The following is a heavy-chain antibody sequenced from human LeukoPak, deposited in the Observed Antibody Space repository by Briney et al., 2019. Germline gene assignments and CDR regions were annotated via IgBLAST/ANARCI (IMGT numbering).Heavy chain of an antibody. CDR3: ARRCSSGCIDY. CDR2: IKQDGSEK. Sequence: PGGSLRLSCAASGFTFSSYWMTWVRQAPGKGLEWVANIKQDGSEKYYVDSVKGRFTIPRDNAKNSLYLQMNSLRAEDTAVYYCARRCSSGCIDYWGQGTLVTVSS. D-gene: IGHD6-19*01. CDR1: GFTFSSYW. V-gene: IGHV3-7*01. J-gene: IGHJ4*02.